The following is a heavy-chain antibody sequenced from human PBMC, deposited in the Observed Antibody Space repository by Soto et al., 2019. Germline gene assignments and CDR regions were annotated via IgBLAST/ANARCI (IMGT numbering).Heavy chain of an antibody. CDR2: FDPEDGET. V-gene: IGHV1-24*01. D-gene: IGHD2-2*01. CDR1: GYTITEFS. Sequence: AASVKGYCKVSGYTITEFSMHLVRQAPGKGLEWMGGFDPEDGETIYAQKFQGRVTMTEDTSTDTAYMELSSLRSEDTAVYYCATVPGALIVPYFDYWGQGTLVTFSS. J-gene: IGHJ4*02. CDR3: ATVPGALIVPYFDY.